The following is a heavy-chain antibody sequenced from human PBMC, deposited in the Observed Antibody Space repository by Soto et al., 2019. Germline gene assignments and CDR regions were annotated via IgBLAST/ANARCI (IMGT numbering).Heavy chain of an antibody. V-gene: IGHV3-15*01. CDR2: IKSKADGGTA. CDR1: EFTLNNAW. CDR3: TADPLSRYLDWLLCDSCDY. J-gene: IGHJ4*02. Sequence: LRLSCVAFEFTLNNAWMSWVRQAPGKGLEWVGRIKSKADGGTAEYAAPVKGRFTISRDDSKNTLYLQMNSLKTEYTAVYYFTADPLSRYLDWLLCDSCDYWGQGTLLTVST. D-gene: IGHD3-3*01.